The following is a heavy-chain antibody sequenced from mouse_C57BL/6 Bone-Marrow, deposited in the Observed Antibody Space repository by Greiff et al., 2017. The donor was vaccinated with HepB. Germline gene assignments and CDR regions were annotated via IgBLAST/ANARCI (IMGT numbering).Heavy chain of an antibody. V-gene: IGHV1-19*01. CDR1: GYTFTDYY. D-gene: IGHD3-2*02. Sequence: EVQLQESGPVLVKPGASVKMSCKASGYTFTDYYMNWVKQSHGKSLEWIGVINPYNGGTSYNQKFKGKATLTVDKSSSTAYMQLSSLTSEDSAVYYCARTELRPPRFAYWGQGTLVTVSA. CDR3: ARTELRPPRFAY. CDR2: INPYNGGT. J-gene: IGHJ3*01.